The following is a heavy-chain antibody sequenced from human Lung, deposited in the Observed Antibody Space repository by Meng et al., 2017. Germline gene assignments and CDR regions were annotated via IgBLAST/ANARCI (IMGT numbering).Heavy chain of an antibody. CDR2: ISTYNGNT. J-gene: IGHJ2*01. CDR3: AVMGLYGDYDNWYFDL. V-gene: IGHV1-18*01. D-gene: IGHD4-17*01. Sequence: QVQLVQFGAEVKNPGASLKVSCNASGYTFIRYGISWVRQAPGQGLEWMGWISTYNGNTNYAQKFQGRVTMTTDTSTSTAYMELRSLRSDDTAVYYCAVMGLYGDYDNWYFDLWGRGTLVTVSS. CDR1: GYTFIRYG.